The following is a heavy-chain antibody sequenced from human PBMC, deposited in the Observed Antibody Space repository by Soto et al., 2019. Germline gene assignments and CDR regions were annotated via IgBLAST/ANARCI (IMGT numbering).Heavy chain of an antibody. CDR3: AHRGFVIGDFDY. V-gene: IGHV2-5*02. CDR2: IYWDDDK. J-gene: IGHJ4*02. D-gene: IGHD3-10*01. Sequence: QITLKESGPPLMKPTQTLTLTCTFSGFSLSTKGVSVGWIRQPPGKALEWLALIYWDDDKRYSPSLKSRLTITKDTSKNQVVLTLTNMDPVDTATYYCAHRGFVIGDFDYWGQGTLVTVSS. CDR1: GFSLSTKGVS.